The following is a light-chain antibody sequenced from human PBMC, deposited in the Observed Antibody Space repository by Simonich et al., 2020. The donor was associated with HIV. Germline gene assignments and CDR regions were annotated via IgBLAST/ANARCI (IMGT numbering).Light chain of an antibody. CDR1: SGYDNYK. CDR3: GADHGSGSNFVWV. J-gene: IGLJ3*02. Sequence: QPVLTQPPSASASLGASVTLTCNLSSGYDNYKVDWSQRRPGKGPRFVIRVGTGGIVGSKGDGIPDRFSGLGSGLNRYLTIKNSQEEDESDYHCGADHGSGSNFVWVFGGGTKLTVL. V-gene: IGLV9-49*01. CDR2: VGTGGIVG.